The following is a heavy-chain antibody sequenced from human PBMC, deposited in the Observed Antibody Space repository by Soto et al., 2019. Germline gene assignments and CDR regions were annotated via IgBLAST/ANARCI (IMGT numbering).Heavy chain of an antibody. CDR3: ARLGAYYYGMDV. D-gene: IGHD1-26*01. CDR1: GYGFTSYW. CDR2: IDPSDSYT. Sequence: PVESLKISCKGSGYGFTSYWISWVRQMPGKGLEWMGRIDPSDSYTNYSPSFQGHVTISADKSISTAYLQWSSLKASDTAMYYCARLGAYYYGMDVWGQGTTVTVSS. J-gene: IGHJ6*02. V-gene: IGHV5-10-1*01.